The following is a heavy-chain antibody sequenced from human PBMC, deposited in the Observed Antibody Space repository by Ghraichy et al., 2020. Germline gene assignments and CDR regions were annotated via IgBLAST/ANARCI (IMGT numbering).Heavy chain of an antibody. CDR3: ARHGRNIRGWYGGCFDY. CDR1: GGSISSSSFH. Sequence: SETLSLICSVSGGSISSSSFHWAWIRQSPGKGLEWIGSIYYGGTTYDNPSLKSRVTMSVDTSSNYFSLKLSSVTASDTAVYYCARHGRNIRGWYGGCFDYWGQGTRVTVSS. J-gene: IGHJ4*02. V-gene: IGHV4-39*01. D-gene: IGHD6-19*01. CDR2: IYYGGTT.